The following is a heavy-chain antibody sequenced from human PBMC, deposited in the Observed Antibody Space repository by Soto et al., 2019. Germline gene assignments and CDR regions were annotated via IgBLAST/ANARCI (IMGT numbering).Heavy chain of an antibody. CDR3: ASPFYYGSGRNGAYYYYYGMDV. CDR1: GGTFSSYA. Sequence: QVQLVQSGAEVKKPGSSVKVSCKACGGTFSSYAISWVRQAPGQGLEWMGGIIPIFGTANYAQKFQGRVTITADESTSTAYMELSSLRSEDTAVYYCASPFYYGSGRNGAYYYYYGMDVWGQGTTVTVS. CDR2: IIPIFGTA. J-gene: IGHJ6*02. V-gene: IGHV1-69*01. D-gene: IGHD3-10*01.